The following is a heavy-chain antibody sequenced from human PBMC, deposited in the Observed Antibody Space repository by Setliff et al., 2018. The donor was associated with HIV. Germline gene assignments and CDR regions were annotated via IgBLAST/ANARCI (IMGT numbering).Heavy chain of an antibody. CDR3: ARGPPGEPRLFQH. Sequence: EGSLRLSCAASGFTFSSDWMSWVRQVPGKGLEWVSNTKYDGSESYYVDSVKGRFIASTDNAKNSLFLEMNSLRAEDTAVYYCARGPPGEPRLFQHWGQGTLVTVSS. D-gene: IGHD3-10*01. CDR2: TKYDGSES. J-gene: IGHJ1*01. V-gene: IGHV3-7*01. CDR1: GFTFSSDW.